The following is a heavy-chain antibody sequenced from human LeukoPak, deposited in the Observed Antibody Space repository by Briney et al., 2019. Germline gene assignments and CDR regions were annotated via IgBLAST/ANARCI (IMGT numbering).Heavy chain of an antibody. CDR2: ISSNGSTI. V-gene: IGHV3-48*03. Sequence: PGGSLRLSCAASGFTFSSYEMNWVRQAPGKGLEWVSYISSNGSTIYYADSVKGRFTISRDNAKNSLYLQMNSLRAEDTAVYYCARDSYYGSGSRGDYWGQGTLVTVSS. J-gene: IGHJ4*02. CDR3: ARDSYYGSGSRGDY. CDR1: GFTFSSYE. D-gene: IGHD3-10*01.